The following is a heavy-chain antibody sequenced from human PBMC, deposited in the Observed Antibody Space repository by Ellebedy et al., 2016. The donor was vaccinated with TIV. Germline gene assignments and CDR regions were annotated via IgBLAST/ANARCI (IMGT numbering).Heavy chain of an antibody. Sequence: MPSETLSLTCAVSGGFISNYYWTWIRQSPETGLEWIGYIYHSGSNGSNPSLKSRVTISVDTPKNQFSLKLNSVTAAGTAVYYCARGAPFPYYFDSWGQGLLVTVSS. CDR3: ARGAPFPYYFDS. V-gene: IGHV4-59*01. J-gene: IGHJ4*02. CDR2: IYHSGSN. CDR1: GGFISNYY.